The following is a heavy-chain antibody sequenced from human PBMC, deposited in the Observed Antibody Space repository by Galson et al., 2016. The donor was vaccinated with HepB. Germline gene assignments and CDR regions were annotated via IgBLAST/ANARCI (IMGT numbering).Heavy chain of an antibody. Sequence: SLRLSCAVSGFRFSNYGMHWVRQAPGKGLEWLGSIWYDGTDQKYAVSVKGRFSISRDNSKNTLYLQMNSLRVEDTAVYYCARDGVYGSSTLDYWGQGTLVTVSS. CDR3: ARDGVYGSSTLDY. V-gene: IGHV3-33*01. CDR2: IWYDGTDQ. J-gene: IGHJ4*02. CDR1: GFRFSNYG. D-gene: IGHD3-10*01.